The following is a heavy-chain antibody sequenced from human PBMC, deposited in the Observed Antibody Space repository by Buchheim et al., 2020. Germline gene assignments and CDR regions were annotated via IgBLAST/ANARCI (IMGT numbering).Heavy chain of an antibody. CDR3: ASGMDYDFWSGYYAYYYYYGMDV. D-gene: IGHD3-3*01. Sequence: QLQLQESGPGLVKPSETLSLTCTVSGGSISSSSYYWGWIRQPPGKGLEWIGSIYYSGSTYYNPSLKSRVTISVHPSKNQFSLKLSSVTAADTAVYYCASGMDYDFWSGYYAYYYYYGMDVWGQGTT. V-gene: IGHV4-39*01. CDR2: IYYSGST. J-gene: IGHJ6*02. CDR1: GGSISSSSYY.